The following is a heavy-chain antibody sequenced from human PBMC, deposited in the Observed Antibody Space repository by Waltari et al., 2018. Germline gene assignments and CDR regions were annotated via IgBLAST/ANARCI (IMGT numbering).Heavy chain of an antibody. D-gene: IGHD6-13*01. CDR2: NNTNLGGT. V-gene: IGHV1-2*02. CDR1: GYTFTGHY. Sequence: QVQLVQPGAEVTRPGASVKVSCKASGYTFTGHYIHWIRQAPGQGLEWMGWNNTNLGGTKFAQKFQGRITLTRDTSITTAYMELRRLTFDDTAVYYCARSPPSYSSSWYFFEHWGQGTLVTVSS. CDR3: ARSPPSYSSSWYFFEH. J-gene: IGHJ4*02.